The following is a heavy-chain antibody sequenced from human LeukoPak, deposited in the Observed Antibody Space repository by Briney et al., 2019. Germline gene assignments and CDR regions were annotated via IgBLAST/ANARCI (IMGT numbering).Heavy chain of an antibody. V-gene: IGHV1-8*03. J-gene: IGHJ3*02. D-gene: IGHD6-6*01. CDR2: MNPNSGNT. Sequence: ASVKVSCKASGYTFTSYDINWVRQATGQGLEWMGWMNPNSGNTGYAQKFQGRVTITRNTSISTAYMELSSLRSEDTAVYYCANSLRSSSSDDAFDIWGQGTMVTVSS. CDR1: GYTFTSYD. CDR3: ANSLRSSSSDDAFDI.